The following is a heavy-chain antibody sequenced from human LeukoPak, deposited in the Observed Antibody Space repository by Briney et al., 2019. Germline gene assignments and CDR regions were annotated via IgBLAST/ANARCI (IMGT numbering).Heavy chain of an antibody. Sequence: GGSLRLSCAASGFTVSSNYMSWVRQAPGKGLEWVSIIYSGGGTYHADSVKGRSTISRDNSKNTLFFQMNSLTAEDTAVYYCARSSRPNLGDSWGQGTLVTVSS. D-gene: IGHD1-14*01. CDR3: ARSSRPNLGDS. V-gene: IGHV3-66*01. CDR2: IYSGGGT. J-gene: IGHJ4*02. CDR1: GFTVSSNY.